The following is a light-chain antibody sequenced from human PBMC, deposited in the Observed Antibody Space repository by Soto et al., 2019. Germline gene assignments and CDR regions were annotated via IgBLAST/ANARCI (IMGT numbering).Light chain of an antibody. CDR2: SNN. Sequence: QSVLTQPPSASGTPGQRVTISCSGSSSNIGKNTVDWYQQLPGTAPKLLIYSNNQRPSGVPDRFSGSKSGTSASLAISGLQSEDEADYYCAAWDDSPNDPYVFGAGTKVTVL. CDR3: AAWDDSPNDPYV. V-gene: IGLV1-44*01. J-gene: IGLJ1*01. CDR1: SSNIGKNT.